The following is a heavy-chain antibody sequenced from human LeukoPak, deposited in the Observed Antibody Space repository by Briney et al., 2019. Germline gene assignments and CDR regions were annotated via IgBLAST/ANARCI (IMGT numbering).Heavy chain of an antibody. CDR1: GYTFTGYY. CDR3: ARLVGATYYYYYYMDV. J-gene: IGHJ6*03. D-gene: IGHD1-26*01. Sequence: ASVKVSCKASGYTFTGYYMHWVRQAPGQGREWMGWINPNSGGTNYAQKFQGRVTMTRDTSISTAYMELSRLRSDDTAVYYCARLVGATYYYYYYMDVWGKGTTVTVSS. CDR2: INPNSGGT. V-gene: IGHV1-2*02.